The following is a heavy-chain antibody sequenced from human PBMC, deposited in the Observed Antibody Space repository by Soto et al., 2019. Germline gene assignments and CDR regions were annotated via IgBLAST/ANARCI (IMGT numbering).Heavy chain of an antibody. CDR2: ISAYSGNT. Sequence: GASVKVSCKASGYIITSYHISWVRQAPGQGFEWMGWISAYSGNTKYAQKFQDRVTMTTDISTSTAYMELSRLGSDDTAVYYCARGISSWFSDYDYGFNVWGQGTAVTVSS. CDR1: GYIITSYH. D-gene: IGHD6-13*01. J-gene: IGHJ6*02. V-gene: IGHV1-18*01. CDR3: ARGISSWFSDYDYGFNV.